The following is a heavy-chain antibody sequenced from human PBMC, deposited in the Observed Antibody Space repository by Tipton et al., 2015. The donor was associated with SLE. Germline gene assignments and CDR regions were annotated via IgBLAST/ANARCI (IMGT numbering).Heavy chain of an antibody. V-gene: IGHV4-34*01. D-gene: IGHD2-2*02. CDR1: GGSFSDYY. CDR2: INRSGST. CDR3: ASMPPGYCSSTSCYTTPNWFDP. J-gene: IGHJ5*02. Sequence: TLSLTCAVYGGSFSDYYWSWIRQPPGKGLEWIGEINRSGSTNYNPSLKSRVTISIDTSKNQLYLRVNSVTAADTAVYYCASMPPGYCSSTSCYTTPNWFDPWGQGTLVTVSS.